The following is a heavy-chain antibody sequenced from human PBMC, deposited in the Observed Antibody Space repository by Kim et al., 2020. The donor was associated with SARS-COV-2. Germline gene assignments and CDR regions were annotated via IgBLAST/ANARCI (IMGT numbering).Heavy chain of an antibody. V-gene: IGHV1-69*04. Sequence: SVKVSCKASGGTFSSYAISWVRQAPGQGLEWMGRIIPILGIANYAQKFQGRVTITADKSTSTAYMELSSLRSEDTAVHYCARLSGGEDAFDIWGQGTMV. CDR2: IIPILGIA. D-gene: IGHD3-16*01. CDR1: GGTFSSYA. J-gene: IGHJ3*02. CDR3: ARLSGGEDAFDI.